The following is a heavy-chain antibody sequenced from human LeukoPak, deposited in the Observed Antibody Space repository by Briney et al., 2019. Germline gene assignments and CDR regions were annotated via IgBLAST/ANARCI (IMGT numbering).Heavy chain of an antibody. D-gene: IGHD5-18*01. V-gene: IGHV4-59*01. Sequence: SETLSLTCTMSGDSTNTYFWSWIRQPPGKGLEWIGYIYYTGTTNYNPSLKSRVTISVDTSKNQFSLKLSSVTAADTAVYYCAREGYSYGRAIDYWGQGTLVTVSS. CDR2: IYYTGTT. CDR1: GDSTNTYF. CDR3: AREGYSYGRAIDY. J-gene: IGHJ4*02.